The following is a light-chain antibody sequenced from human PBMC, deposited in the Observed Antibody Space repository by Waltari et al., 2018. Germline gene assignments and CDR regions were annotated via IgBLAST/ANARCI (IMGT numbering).Light chain of an antibody. J-gene: IGKJ1*01. Sequence: EIVLTQSPDTLSLSPGETATLACRASQSVSRYLAWYQQKPGQAHRLLIYEASSRATGIPDRFSGSVSGTDFSLTISRLEPDDFAVYYCQKYVSLPATFGQGTKVEIK. CDR3: QKYVSLPAT. CDR1: QSVSRY. V-gene: IGKV3-20*01. CDR2: EAS.